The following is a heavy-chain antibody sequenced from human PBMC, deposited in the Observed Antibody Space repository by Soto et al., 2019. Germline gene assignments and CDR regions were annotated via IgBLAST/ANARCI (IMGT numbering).Heavy chain of an antibody. CDR2: ISYDGSNK. V-gene: IGHV3-30*03. J-gene: IGHJ4*02. Sequence: LRLSCAASGFTFSSYGMHWVRQSPGKWLEWVAVISYDGSNKYYADSVKGRFTISRDNSKNTLYLQMNSLRAEDTAVYYCTSSSGYASLYYFDYWGQGTLVTVSS. D-gene: IGHD3-22*01. CDR3: TSSSGYASLYYFDY. CDR1: GFTFSSYG.